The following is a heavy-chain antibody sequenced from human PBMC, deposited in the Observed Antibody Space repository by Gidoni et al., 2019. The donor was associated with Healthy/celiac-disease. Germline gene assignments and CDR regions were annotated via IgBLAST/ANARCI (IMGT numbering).Heavy chain of an antibody. J-gene: IGHJ4*02. CDR3: ARVRVTMVRGVIITGLFDY. CDR2: IIPNRGIA. Sequence: QVQLVQSRAEVKKPGSSVKVSCKAYGGTFSTYAISWGRQAPGQGLEWMGRIIPNRGIANYAQKFQGRVTITADKSTSTAYMELSSLRSEDTAVYYCARVRVTMVRGVIITGLFDYWGQGTLVTVSS. D-gene: IGHD3-10*01. V-gene: IGHV1-69*04. CDR1: GGTFSTYA.